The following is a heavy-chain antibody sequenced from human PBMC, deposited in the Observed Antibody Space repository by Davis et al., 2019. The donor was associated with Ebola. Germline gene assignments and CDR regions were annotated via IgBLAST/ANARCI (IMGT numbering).Heavy chain of an antibody. CDR2: MNPNSGNT. J-gene: IGHJ6*02. D-gene: IGHD4-17*01. CDR1: GYTFTNYD. V-gene: IGHV1-8*01. CDR3: ATGWGYGDYDVDYYYYGMDV. Sequence: AASVKVSCKASGYTFTNYDVHWVRQATGQGLEWMGWMNPNSGNTGYAQKFQGRVTMTRNTSISTAYMELSSLRSEDTAVYYCATGWGYGDYDVDYYYYGMDVWGQGTTVTVSS.